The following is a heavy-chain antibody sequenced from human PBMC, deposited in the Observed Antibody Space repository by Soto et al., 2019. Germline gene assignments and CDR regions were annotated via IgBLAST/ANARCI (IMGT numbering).Heavy chain of an antibody. D-gene: IGHD2-8*01. J-gene: IGHJ6*02. V-gene: IGHV3-23*01. CDR1: GFTFSSYA. CDR2: ISGSGGST. Sequence: XGSLSLSCAACGFTFSSYAMSCVRQAPGKGLEWVSAISGSGGSTYYADSVKGRFTISRDNSKNTLYLQMNSLRAEDTAVYYCARNSYCTNGVCYTSYYGMDVWGQGTTVTVSS. CDR3: ARNSYCTNGVCYTSYYGMDV.